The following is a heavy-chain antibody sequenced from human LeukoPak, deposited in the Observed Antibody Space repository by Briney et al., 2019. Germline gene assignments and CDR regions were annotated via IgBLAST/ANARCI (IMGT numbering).Heavy chain of an antibody. CDR1: GGSFSSYY. Sequence: PSETLSLTCAVYGGSFSSYYWSWIRQTPGKGLEWIGYIDYSGSTNYNPSLKSRVTISVDTSKNHFSLKLSSVTAADTAVYYCARGGRYYYFDDWGQGTLVTVSS. CDR3: ARGGRYYYFDD. CDR2: IDYSGST. V-gene: IGHV4-59*01. D-gene: IGHD3-9*01. J-gene: IGHJ4*02.